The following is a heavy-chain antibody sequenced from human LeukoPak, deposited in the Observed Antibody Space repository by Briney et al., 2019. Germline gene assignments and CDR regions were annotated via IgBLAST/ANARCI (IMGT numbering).Heavy chain of an antibody. CDR2: ISPNSGGT. CDR3: ARDTGYYGSGSYYTHGWFDS. V-gene: IGHV1-2*02. Sequence: ASVKVSCKASGYTFTGYYMHWVRQAPGQGLEWMGWISPNSGGTNFAQKFQGRVTMTRDTSISTAYMELSRLRSDDTAVYYCARDTGYYGSGSYYTHGWFDSWGQGTLVTVSS. CDR1: GYTFTGYY. J-gene: IGHJ5*01. D-gene: IGHD3-10*01.